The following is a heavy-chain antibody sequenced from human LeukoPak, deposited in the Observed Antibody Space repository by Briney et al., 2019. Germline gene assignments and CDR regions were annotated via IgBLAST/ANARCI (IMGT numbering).Heavy chain of an antibody. CDR3: ARDKGSFDWSYPISYYFDY. CDR1: GFTFSGYG. D-gene: IGHD3-9*01. V-gene: IGHV3-30*02. Sequence: GGSLRLSCAASGFTFSGYGMHWVRQAPGKGLEWVAFVRYDSSNKYYADSVKGRFTISRDNSKNTLYLQMNSLRAEDTAVYYCARDKGSFDWSYPISYYFDYWGQGTLVTVSS. CDR2: VRYDSSNK. J-gene: IGHJ4*02.